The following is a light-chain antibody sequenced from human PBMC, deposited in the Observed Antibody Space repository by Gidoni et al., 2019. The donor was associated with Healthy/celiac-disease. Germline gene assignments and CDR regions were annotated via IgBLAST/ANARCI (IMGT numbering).Light chain of an antibody. J-gene: IGLJ2*01. CDR2: DVS. CDR1: SSDVGGYNY. V-gene: IGLV2-14*01. CDR3: SSYTSSSTPYVV. Sequence: SALTQPASVSGSPGQSITISCTGTSSDVGGYNYVSWYQQHPGKAPKLMIYDVSNRPSGVSNRFSGYKSGNTASLTISGLQAEDEADYYCSSYTSSSTPYVVFGGGTKLTVL.